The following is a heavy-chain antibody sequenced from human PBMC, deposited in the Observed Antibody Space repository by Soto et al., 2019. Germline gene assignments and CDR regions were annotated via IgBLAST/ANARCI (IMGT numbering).Heavy chain of an antibody. J-gene: IGHJ3*02. CDR1: GFTFSSYS. V-gene: IGHV3-21*01. CDR3: ARGGGSYDAFDI. CDR2: ISSSSSYI. D-gene: IGHD1-26*01. Sequence: VQLVESGGGLVKPGGSLRLSCAASGFTFSSYSMNWVRQAPGKGLEWVSSISSSSSYIYYADSVKGRFTISRDNAKNSLYLQMNSLRAEDTAVYYCARGGGSYDAFDIWGQGTMVTVSS.